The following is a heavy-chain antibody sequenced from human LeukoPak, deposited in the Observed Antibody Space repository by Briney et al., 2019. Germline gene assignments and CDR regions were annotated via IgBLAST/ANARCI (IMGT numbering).Heavy chain of an antibody. CDR2: TYYRSKWNN. V-gene: IGHV6-1*01. J-gene: IGHJ4*02. D-gene: IGHD1-14*01. Sequence: SQTLSLTCDISGDSVSSNSVSWHWLRQSPSTGLEWLGRTYYRSKWNNDYAVSVKSRIMINPDTSKNQFSLQLDSVTPEDTAVYYCARTTNYFDYWGPGILVTVSS. CDR1: GDSVSSNSVS. CDR3: ARTTNYFDY.